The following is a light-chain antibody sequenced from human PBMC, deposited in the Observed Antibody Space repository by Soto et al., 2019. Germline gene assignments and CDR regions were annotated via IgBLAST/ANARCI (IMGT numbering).Light chain of an antibody. Sequence: QSVLTQPPSASGSPGQSVTISCTRTSSDVGGYNYVSWYQQHPGKAPKLMIYEVSQRPSGVPDRFSGSKSGNTASLTVSGLQAEDEADYYCSSYADSNNLVFGGGTKLTVL. CDR1: SSDVGGYNY. V-gene: IGLV2-8*01. CDR3: SSYADSNNLV. CDR2: EVS. J-gene: IGLJ2*01.